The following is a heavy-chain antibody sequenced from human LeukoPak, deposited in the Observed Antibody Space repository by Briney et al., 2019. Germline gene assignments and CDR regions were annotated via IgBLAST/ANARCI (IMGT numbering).Heavy chain of an antibody. Sequence: SETLSLTCTVSGGSISSGGYYWSWIRQPPGKGLEWIGYIYHSGSTYYNPSLKSRVTISVDRSKNQFSLKLSSVTAADTAVYYCARNTRTWFDPWGQGTLVTVSS. D-gene: IGHD6-6*01. CDR2: IYHSGST. V-gene: IGHV4-30-2*01. CDR1: GGSISSGGYY. J-gene: IGHJ5*02. CDR3: ARNTRTWFDP.